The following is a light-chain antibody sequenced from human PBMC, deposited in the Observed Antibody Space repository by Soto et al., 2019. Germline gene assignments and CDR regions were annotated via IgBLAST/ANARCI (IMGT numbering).Light chain of an antibody. V-gene: IGKV3-15*01. CDR2: GAS. CDR1: QSVSSY. CDR3: QQYNNWPRAT. J-gene: IGKJ4*01. Sequence: EVVLTQSPVTLSLSPGERATLSCRASQSVSSYLAWYQHKPGQGPRLLIYGASIRATGIPARFSGSGSGTEFNITISSLQSEDSAVYYCQQYNNWPRATFGGGTKV.